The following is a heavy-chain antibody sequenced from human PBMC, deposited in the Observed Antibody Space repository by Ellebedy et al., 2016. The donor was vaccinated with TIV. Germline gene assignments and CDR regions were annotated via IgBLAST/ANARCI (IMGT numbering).Heavy chain of an antibody. V-gene: IGHV3-9*01. CDR1: GFTFDDYA. Sequence: GGSLRLXCAASGFTFDDYAMHWVRQAPGKGLEWVSRISWNSGTIDYADSVKGRFTISRDNAKNSLYLQMNSLRAEDTALYYCAKPLYYDSSGYYFDYWGQGTLVTVSS. CDR3: AKPLYYDSSGYYFDY. J-gene: IGHJ4*02. CDR2: ISWNSGTI. D-gene: IGHD3-22*01.